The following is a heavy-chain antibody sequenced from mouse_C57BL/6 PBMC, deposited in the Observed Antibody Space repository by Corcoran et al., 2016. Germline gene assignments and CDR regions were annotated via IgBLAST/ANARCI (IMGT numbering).Heavy chain of an antibody. Sequence: EVQLQQSGPELVKPGASVKISCKASGYTFTDYYMNWVKQSHGKSLEWIGDINPNNGGTSYNQKFKGKATLTVDKSSSTAYMELGSLTSEDSAVYYCAGSTTVYYAMDYWGQGTSVTVSS. D-gene: IGHD1-1*01. CDR2: INPNNGGT. J-gene: IGHJ4*01. CDR3: AGSTTVYYAMDY. V-gene: IGHV1-26*01. CDR1: GYTFTDYY.